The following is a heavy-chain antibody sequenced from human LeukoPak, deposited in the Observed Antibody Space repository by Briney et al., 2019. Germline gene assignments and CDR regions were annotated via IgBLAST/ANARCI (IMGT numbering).Heavy chain of an antibody. CDR2: INHSGST. CDR1: GGSFSGYY. J-gene: IGHJ1*01. D-gene: IGHD3-3*01. V-gene: IGHV4-34*01. CDR3: ARGRGYDFWSGYYLPTRDRENADYFQH. Sequence: SETLSLTCAVYGGSFSGYYWSWIRQPPGKGLEWSGEINHSGSTNYNPSLKSRVTISVYTSKNPFSLKLSSVTDADTAVYYCARGRGYDFWSGYYLPTRDRENADYFQHWGQGTLVTVSS.